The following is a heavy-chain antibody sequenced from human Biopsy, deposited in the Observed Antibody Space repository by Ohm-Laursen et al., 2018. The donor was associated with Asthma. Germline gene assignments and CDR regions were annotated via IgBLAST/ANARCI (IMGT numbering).Heavy chain of an antibody. CDR1: GGSISVSNW. Sequence: SDTLSLTWDVSGGSISVSNWWSWVRQPPGRGLEWIGQIYHLGNANYNPSLKSRVTMSVDKSKNQFSLKLTSVTAADTAVYYCARASVAASSNWFDPWGQGTLVTVSS. J-gene: IGHJ5*02. D-gene: IGHD6-19*01. CDR2: IYHLGNA. V-gene: IGHV4-4*02. CDR3: ARASVAASSNWFDP.